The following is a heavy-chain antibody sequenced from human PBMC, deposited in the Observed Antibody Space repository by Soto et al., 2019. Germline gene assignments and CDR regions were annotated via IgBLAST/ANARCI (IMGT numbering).Heavy chain of an antibody. CDR1: GFTFSSYA. V-gene: IGHV3-23*01. Sequence: EVQLLESGGGLVQPGGSLRLSCAASGFTFSSYAMTWVRQAPGKGLEWVSTISGSGGTTYYADSVRARFTISRYNSKNTLYLQMNTLRAEDTALYSCTRYCPTASCYIRYGMDVWGQGTTVTVSS. CDR2: ISGSGGTT. D-gene: IGHD2-2*02. CDR3: TRYCPTASCYIRYGMDV. J-gene: IGHJ6*02.